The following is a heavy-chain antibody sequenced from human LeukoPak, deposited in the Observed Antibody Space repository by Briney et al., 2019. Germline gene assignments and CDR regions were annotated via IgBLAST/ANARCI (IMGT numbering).Heavy chain of an antibody. V-gene: IGHV3-21*01. J-gene: IGHJ4*02. CDR1: GFTFSSYA. Sequence: GGSLRLSCAASGFTFSSYAMSWVRQAPGKGLEWVSSISSSSSYIYYADSVKGRFTISRDNAKNSPYLQLNSLRAEDTAVYYCARDHGSGTYYFDYWGQGTLVTVSS. D-gene: IGHD3-10*01. CDR2: ISSSSSYI. CDR3: ARDHGSGTYYFDY.